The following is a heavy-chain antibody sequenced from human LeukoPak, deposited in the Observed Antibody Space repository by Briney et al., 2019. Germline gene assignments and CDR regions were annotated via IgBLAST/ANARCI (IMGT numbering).Heavy chain of an antibody. CDR2: ITPIFGTA. Sequence: GASVKASCKASGGTFSRFTISWVRQAPGQGFEWMGGITPIFGTANFAQKFQGRVSITADESTSTAFMELSSLRSEDTAVYYCAREWGLESSGYCYAYWGQGTLVTVSS. V-gene: IGHV1-69*13. CDR3: AREWGLESSGYCYAY. D-gene: IGHD3-22*01. J-gene: IGHJ4*02. CDR1: GGTFSRFT.